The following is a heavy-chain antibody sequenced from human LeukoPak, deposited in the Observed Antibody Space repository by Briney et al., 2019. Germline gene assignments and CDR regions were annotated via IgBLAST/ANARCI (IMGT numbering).Heavy chain of an antibody. J-gene: IGHJ4*02. V-gene: IGHV3-74*01. CDR1: GFTFSDYW. Sequence: GGSLRLSCVASGFTFSDYWMHWVRQAPGMGLVWVSRLPPDELGIIYADPVKGRFTVSRDNAKNTVYLQMNNLRVDDTAMYYCVGTIASRGSEYWGQGALVTVSS. CDR3: VGTIASRGSEY. D-gene: IGHD6-6*01. CDR2: LPPDELGI.